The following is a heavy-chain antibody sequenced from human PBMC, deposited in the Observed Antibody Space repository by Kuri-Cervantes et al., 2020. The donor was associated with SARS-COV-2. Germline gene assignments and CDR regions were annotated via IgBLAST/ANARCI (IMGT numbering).Heavy chain of an antibody. J-gene: IGHJ4*02. CDR2: ISSSSSYI. Sequence: GESLKISCAASGFTFSSYSMNWVRQAPGKELEWVSSISSSSSYIYYADSVKGRFTISRDNAKNSLYLQMNSLRAEDTAVYYCARAGRWLQSTPFDYWGQGTLVTVSS. V-gene: IGHV3-21*01. CDR1: GFTFSSYS. CDR3: ARAGRWLQSTPFDY. D-gene: IGHD5-24*01.